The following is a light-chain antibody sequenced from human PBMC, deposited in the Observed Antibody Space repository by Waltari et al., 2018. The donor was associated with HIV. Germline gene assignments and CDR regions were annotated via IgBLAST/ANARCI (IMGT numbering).Light chain of an antibody. V-gene: IGLV2-14*03. CDR2: DVN. J-gene: IGLJ1*01. CDR3: SSYTSSHTQV. CDR1: SSDVGAYTY. Sequence: QSALTQPASVSGSPGPSTTISCTGTSSDVGAYTYVSWYQQHQGKAPKFIIYDVNKRPSGVSNRFSGSKSGNTASLTVSGLQAEDEAYYYCSSYTSSHTQVFGSGTKVTVL.